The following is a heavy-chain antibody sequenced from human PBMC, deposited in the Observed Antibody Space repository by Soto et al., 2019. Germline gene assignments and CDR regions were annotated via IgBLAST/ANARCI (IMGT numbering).Heavy chain of an antibody. CDR1: GYTFTSYA. CDR3: ARDLPSAGLNPDYYYYYGMDV. Sequence: ASVKVSCKASGYTFTSYAMHWVRQAPGQRLEWMGWINAGNGNTKYSQKFQGRVTITRDTSASTGYMELSSLRSEDTAVYYCARDLPSAGLNPDYYYYYGMDVWGQGTTVTVSS. V-gene: IGHV1-3*01. J-gene: IGHJ6*02. CDR2: INAGNGNT.